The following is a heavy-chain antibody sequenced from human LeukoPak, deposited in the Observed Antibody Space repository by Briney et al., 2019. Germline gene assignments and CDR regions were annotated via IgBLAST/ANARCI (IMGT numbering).Heavy chain of an antibody. CDR3: AKGRPEKGSSWYGLTYHFDY. CDR2: ISGSGGST. J-gene: IGHJ4*02. D-gene: IGHD6-13*01. Sequence: PGGSLRLSCAASGFTFSSYAMSWVRQAPGKGLEWVSAISGSGGSTYYADSVKGRFTISRDNSKNTLYLQMNSLRAEDTAVYYCAKGRPEKGSSWYGLTYHFDYWGQGTLVTVSS. CDR1: GFTFSSYA. V-gene: IGHV3-23*01.